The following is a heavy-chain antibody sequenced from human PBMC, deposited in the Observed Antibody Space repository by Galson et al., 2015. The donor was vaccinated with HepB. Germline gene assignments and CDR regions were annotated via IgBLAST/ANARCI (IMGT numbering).Heavy chain of an antibody. Sequence: PALVKPTQTLTLTCTFSGFSLSTNEVGVGWIRQPPGKALEWPALIYWNNDKHYSPSLKSRLTISKDTSKNQVVLTMTNMDPVDTATYYCAHRPRMGTTEPFDYWGQGTLVTVSS. V-gene: IGHV2-5*01. CDR1: GFSLSTNEVG. D-gene: IGHD1-1*01. CDR2: IYWNNDK. J-gene: IGHJ4*02. CDR3: AHRPRMGTTEPFDY.